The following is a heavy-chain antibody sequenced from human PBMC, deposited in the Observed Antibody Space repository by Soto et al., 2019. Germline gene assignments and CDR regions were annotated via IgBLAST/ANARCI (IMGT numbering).Heavy chain of an antibody. CDR2: ISGSGGST. Sequence: EVQLLESGGGLVQPGGSLRLSCAASGFTFSSYVMSWVRQAPGKGLEWVSGISGSGGSTYYADSVKGRFTISRDNSKNTLYLQVNSLRAEDTAVYYCAKDPIAEAGPAGRYGMDVWGQGTTVTVSS. D-gene: IGHD6-19*01. CDR3: AKDPIAEAGPAGRYGMDV. V-gene: IGHV3-23*01. J-gene: IGHJ6*02. CDR1: GFTFSSYV.